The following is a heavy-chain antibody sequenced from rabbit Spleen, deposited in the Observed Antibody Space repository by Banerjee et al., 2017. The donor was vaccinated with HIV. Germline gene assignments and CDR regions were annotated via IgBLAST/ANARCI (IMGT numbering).Heavy chain of an antibody. CDR2: INAITGNA. Sequence: QEQLEESGGGLVKPEGSLTLTCKASGVSFNDKDVMCWVRQAPGKGLTWIACINAITGNAVYASWSKGRFSFSRTATTTVTLQMTSLAAADTATDFCARELTDIIGWNFGWWGPGTLVTVS. V-gene: IGHV1S45*01. CDR3: ARELTDIIGWNFGW. J-gene: IGHJ4*01. D-gene: IGHD1-1*01. CDR1: GVSFNDKDV.